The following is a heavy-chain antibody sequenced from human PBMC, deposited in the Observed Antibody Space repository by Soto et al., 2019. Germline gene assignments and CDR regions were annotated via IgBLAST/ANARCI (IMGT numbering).Heavy chain of an antibody. V-gene: IGHV3-53*04. J-gene: IGHJ4*02. D-gene: IGHD3-3*02. CDR3: ARGISPLFDY. CDR1: GFTVRSNY. Sequence: EVQLVESGGGLVQPGGSLRLSCAASGFTVRSNYMTWVRQAPGKGLEWVSVIYTGGSTYYADSVKGRFTISRHNSKNTLYLQMDSLRAEDTAVYYCARGISPLFDYWGQGILVTVSS. CDR2: IYTGGST.